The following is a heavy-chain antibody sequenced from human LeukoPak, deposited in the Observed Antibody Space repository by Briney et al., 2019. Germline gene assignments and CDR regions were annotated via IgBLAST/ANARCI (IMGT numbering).Heavy chain of an antibody. CDR2: IWYDGSSE. J-gene: IGHJ4*02. Sequence: PGGSLRLSCAASGFTFNTFGMHWVRQAPGKGLEWVAVIWYDGSSEYYADSVKGRFTISRDNSKNTLYLRMNSLRTEDTAVYYCARDPMVRGIPTINYFDYWGQGTLVTVSS. CDR3: ARDPMVRGIPTINYFDY. CDR1: GFTFNTFG. V-gene: IGHV3-33*01. D-gene: IGHD3-10*01.